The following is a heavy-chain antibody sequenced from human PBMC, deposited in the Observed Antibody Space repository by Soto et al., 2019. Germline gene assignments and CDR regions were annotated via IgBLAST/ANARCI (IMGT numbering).Heavy chain of an antibody. V-gene: IGHV3-21*01. CDR2: ISSSSSYI. CDR3: ARDAQLRYFDSEDHYYYYYMDV. J-gene: IGHJ6*03. D-gene: IGHD3-9*01. CDR1: GFTFSSYS. Sequence: EVQLVESGGGLVKPGGSRRLSCAASGFTFSSYSMNWVRQAPGKGLEWVSSISSSSSYIYYADSVKGRFTISRDNAKNSLYLQMNSLRAEDTAVYYCARDAQLRYFDSEDHYYYYYMDVWGKGTTVTVSS.